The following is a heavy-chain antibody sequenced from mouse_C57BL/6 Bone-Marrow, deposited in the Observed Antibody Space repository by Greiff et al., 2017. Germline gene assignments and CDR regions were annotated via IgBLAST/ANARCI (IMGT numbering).Heavy chain of an antibody. CDR1: GYTFTSYW. Sequence: VQLQQPGAELVKPGASVKMSCKASGYTFTSYWITWVKQRPGQGLEWIGDIYPGSGSTNYNEKFKSKATLTVDTSSSTAYMQLSSLTSEDSAVYYCAANDYGSSPLWYFDVWGTGTTVTVSS. D-gene: IGHD1-1*01. CDR2: IYPGSGST. V-gene: IGHV1-55*01. CDR3: AANDYGSSPLWYFDV. J-gene: IGHJ1*03.